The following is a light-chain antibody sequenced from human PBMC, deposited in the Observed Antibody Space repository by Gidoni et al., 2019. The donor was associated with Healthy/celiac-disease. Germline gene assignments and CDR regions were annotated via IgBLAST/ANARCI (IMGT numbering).Light chain of an antibody. CDR1: QSGSSSY. Sequence: EIVLTQSPGTLSLSPGERATLSCRTSQSGSSSYLTWYQQKPGQAPKLLIYGASSRATGIPYRVSGSGSGTDFTLTISRLEPEDFAVYYCQQYGSSPSTFGQGTKLEIK. CDR3: QQYGSSPST. CDR2: GAS. J-gene: IGKJ2*01. V-gene: IGKV3-20*01.